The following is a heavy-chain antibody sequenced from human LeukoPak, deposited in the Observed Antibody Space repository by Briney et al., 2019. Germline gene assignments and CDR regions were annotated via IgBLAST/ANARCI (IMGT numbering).Heavy chain of an antibody. CDR1: GGSISSYY. CDR3: ARSFPQIDY. CDR2: IYYSGST. V-gene: IGHV4-59*01. Sequence: KPTETLSLTCTVSGGSISSYYWSWIRQPPGKGLEWIGYIYYSGSTNYNPSLKSRVTISVDTSKNQFSLKLSSVTAADTAVYYCARSFPQIDYWGQGTLVTVSS. D-gene: IGHD3-16*02. J-gene: IGHJ4*02.